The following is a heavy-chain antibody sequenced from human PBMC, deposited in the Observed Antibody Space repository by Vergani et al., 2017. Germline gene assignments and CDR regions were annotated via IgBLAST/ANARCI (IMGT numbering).Heavy chain of an antibody. CDR2: NYPGDSDT. V-gene: IGHV5-51*03. Sequence: EVQLVQSGAEVKKPGESLKISCKGSGYSFTSYWIGWVRQMPGKGLEWMGINYPGDSDTRYSPSFQGQVTISADKSISTAYLQWSSLKASDTAMYYCAGRGPDSSSWYNLGDDFDNWGQGTMVTVSS. CDR1: GYSFTSYW. CDR3: AGRGPDSSSWYNLGDDFDN. D-gene: IGHD6-13*01. J-gene: IGHJ3*02.